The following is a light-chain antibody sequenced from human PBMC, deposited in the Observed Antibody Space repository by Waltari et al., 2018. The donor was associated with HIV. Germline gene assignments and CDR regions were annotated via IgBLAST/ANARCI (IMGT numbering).Light chain of an antibody. CDR1: SLRSYY. J-gene: IGLJ1*01. Sequence: SSELTQDPAVSVALGQTVRITCQGDSLRSYYASWYQQKPGQAPVLVIYGKNNRPSGIPDRFSGSSSGNTASLTITGAQAEDEADYYCTSRDSSGNYVFGTVTKVTVL. CDR2: GKN. V-gene: IGLV3-19*01. CDR3: TSRDSSGNYV.